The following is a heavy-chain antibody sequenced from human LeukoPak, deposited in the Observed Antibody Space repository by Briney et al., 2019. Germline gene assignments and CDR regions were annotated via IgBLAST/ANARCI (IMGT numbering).Heavy chain of an antibody. Sequence: ASVPVSCKASGGTFSSYIISWVRQAPGQGLEWMGRIIPTLGIANYAQKFQGRVTITADKSTSAAYMELSSLRSEDTAVYYCARRTYCGGDCFSAFDIWGQGTMVTVSS. V-gene: IGHV1-69*02. J-gene: IGHJ3*02. CDR3: ARRTYCGGDCFSAFDI. CDR2: IIPTLGIA. CDR1: GGTFSSYI. D-gene: IGHD2-21*02.